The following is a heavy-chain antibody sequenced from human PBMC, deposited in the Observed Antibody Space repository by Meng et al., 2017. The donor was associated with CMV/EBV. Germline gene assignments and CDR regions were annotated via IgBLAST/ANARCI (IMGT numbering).Heavy chain of an antibody. CDR2: IYSGGHT. J-gene: IGHJ4*02. CDR3: AKLPNRRDTGF. V-gene: IGHV4-39*02. Sequence: TGSGCGDSSTSGTSYWGWIRQAPGKGLECIGSIYSGGHTVYNQALRSRVSLSVDTSKNHFSMKVTSVTAADTGVYFCAKLPNRRDTGFWGRGALVTVSS. CDR1: GDSSTSGTSY. D-gene: IGHD3-10*01.